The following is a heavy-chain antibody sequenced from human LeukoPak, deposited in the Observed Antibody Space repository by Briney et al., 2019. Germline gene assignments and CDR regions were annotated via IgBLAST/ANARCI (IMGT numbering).Heavy chain of an antibody. Sequence: PGGTLGLSCAASGFTFSRYEMNWVRQAPAKGLEWVSYISTSGNTIYYTYSVRGRFTSSRDNAKNSLYLQMNSLRAEDTAVYYCARVWGNWNDLDYWGQGGLVTVSS. CDR1: GFTFSRYE. CDR2: ISTSGNTI. D-gene: IGHD1-1*01. V-gene: IGHV3-48*03. J-gene: IGHJ4*02. CDR3: ARVWGNWNDLDY.